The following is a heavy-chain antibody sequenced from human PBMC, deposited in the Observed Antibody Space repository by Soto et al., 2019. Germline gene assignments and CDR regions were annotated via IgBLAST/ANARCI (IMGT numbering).Heavy chain of an antibody. Sequence: PXESLSVTCTVSGASISGTSYYGGWVRQPPGKGLEWIGSFYYTGNTYYNPSLKSRVTIFVDTSKNQFSLKLTSVTAADTAVYYCARTWKSYSDYFYISFDYWGQGALVTVS. CDR2: FYYTGNT. CDR3: ARTWKSYSDYFYISFDY. D-gene: IGHD4-17*01. V-gene: IGHV4-39*01. CDR1: GASISGTSYY. J-gene: IGHJ4*02.